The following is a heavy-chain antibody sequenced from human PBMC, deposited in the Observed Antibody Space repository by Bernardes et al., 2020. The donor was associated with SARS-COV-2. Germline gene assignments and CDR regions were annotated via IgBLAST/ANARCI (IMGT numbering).Heavy chain of an antibody. CDR3: ARASRNWFDT. J-gene: IGHJ5*02. CDR2: FNWNGESV. CDR1: GFTLDDYG. Sequence: GGSLILSCAASGFTLDDYGMSWVRQVPGKGLEWVSGFNWNGESVSYADSVKARFTISRDSAKNSMYLQMTSLRVEDTAFYYCARASRNWFDTWGQGTLVTVSS. V-gene: IGHV3-20*04.